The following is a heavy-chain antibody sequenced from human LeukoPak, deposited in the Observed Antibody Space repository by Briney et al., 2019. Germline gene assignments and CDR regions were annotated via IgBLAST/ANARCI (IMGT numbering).Heavy chain of an antibody. J-gene: IGHJ4*02. V-gene: IGHV4-34*01. CDR2: INHSGGT. Sequence: PSETLSLTCAVSGGSISGYSWNWIRQPPVKGLEWIGEINHSGGTNYNPSLKSRVTISVDTSKKQFSLKLSSVTAADTAVYYCARGVDYYGVWGQGTLVTVSS. CDR3: ARGVDYYGV. CDR1: GGSISGYS. D-gene: IGHD3-10*01.